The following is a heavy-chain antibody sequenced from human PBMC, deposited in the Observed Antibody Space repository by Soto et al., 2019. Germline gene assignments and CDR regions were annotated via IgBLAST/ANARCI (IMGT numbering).Heavy chain of an antibody. J-gene: IGHJ3*02. D-gene: IGHD2-21*01. V-gene: IGHV4-4*02. CDR1: GGSISSDNW. CDR2: IYHSGRA. Sequence: QVQLQESGPGLVKPSGTLSLTCTVSGGSISSDNWWTWVRQPPGKGLEWIGEIYHSGRANYKPSLKSRNTMSVDKAKNQFSLNLTSVTAADAAVYYCARDTSGVASDAFDIWGQGTMVIVSS. CDR3: ARDTSGVASDAFDI.